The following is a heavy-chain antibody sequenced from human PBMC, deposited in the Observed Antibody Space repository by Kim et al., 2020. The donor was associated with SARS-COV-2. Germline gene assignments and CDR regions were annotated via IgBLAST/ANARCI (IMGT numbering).Heavy chain of an antibody. Sequence: ASVKVSCKASGYNFSNDGIAWVRQAPGQVLEWMGWFTAYNGNINYAQKFQGRLIMTTDTSTNTAYMELKSLKSDDTAVYYCSRDSVRCINSVCYSDTLVYWGEGSLVTVYS. CDR1: GYNFSNDG. D-gene: IGHD2-8*01. V-gene: IGHV1-18*01. J-gene: IGHJ4*02. CDR3: SRDSVRCINSVCYSDTLVY. CDR2: FTAYNGNI.